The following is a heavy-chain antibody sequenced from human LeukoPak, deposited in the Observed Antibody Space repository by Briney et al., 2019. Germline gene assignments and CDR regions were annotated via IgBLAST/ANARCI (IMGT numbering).Heavy chain of an antibody. J-gene: IGHJ6*03. D-gene: IGHD2-15*01. CDR2: IRSTGGTT. CDR3: AKNGDRGAYCTGGTCYPYFYYYMDV. V-gene: IGHV3-23*01. CDR1: GFTIRSFG. Sequence: GGSLRLSCAVSGFTIRSFGMSWVRQAPGKGLEWVSGIRSTGGTTYYADSVKGRFTISRDNSKNTLYLQMNSLRAEDTAIYYCAKNGDRGAYCTGGTCYPYFYYYMDVWGKGTTVTI.